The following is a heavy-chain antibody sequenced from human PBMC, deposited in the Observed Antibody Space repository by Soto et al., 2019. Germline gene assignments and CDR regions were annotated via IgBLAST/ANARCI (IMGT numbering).Heavy chain of an antibody. CDR2: IYSGGST. V-gene: IGHV3-53*02. J-gene: IGHJ4*02. CDR3: ATYRSLDY. CDR1: GFTVSNNY. Sequence: EVQLVETGGGLIQPGGSLRLSCAASGFTVSNNYMSWVRQAPGKVLEWVSLIYSGGSTYYADSVKGRFTISRDNSKNTLYLQMNSRRAEDTAVYYWATYRSLDYWGQGTLVTGSS. D-gene: IGHD3-16*02.